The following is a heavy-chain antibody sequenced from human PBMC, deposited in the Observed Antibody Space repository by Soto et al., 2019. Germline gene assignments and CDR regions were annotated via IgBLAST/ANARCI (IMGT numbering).Heavy chain of an antibody. CDR2: IYYSGST. Sequence: QVQLQESGPGLVKPSQTLSLTCTVSGGSISSGGYYWSWIRQHPGKGLEWIGYIYYSGSTYYNPSLKSRVTISVDTSKNQFSLKLSSVTAADTAVYYCARVDRLSTPVTHYFDYWGQGTLVTVSS. CDR3: ARVDRLSTPVTHYFDY. CDR1: GGSISSGGYY. D-gene: IGHD4-17*01. J-gene: IGHJ4*02. V-gene: IGHV4-31*03.